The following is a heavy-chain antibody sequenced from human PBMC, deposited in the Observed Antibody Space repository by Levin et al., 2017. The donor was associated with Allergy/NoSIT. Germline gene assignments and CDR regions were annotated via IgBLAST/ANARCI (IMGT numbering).Heavy chain of an antibody. CDR1: GFTFSSYW. V-gene: IGHV3-7*01. Sequence: GESLKISCAASGFTFSSYWMGWFRQAPGKGLEWVANINQDGSGKYYVESVKGRFTISRDNAKSSLYLQMNSLRAEDTAVYYCARDPDSTVGAAFDYWGQGTLVTVSS. CDR3: ARDPDSTVGAAFDY. J-gene: IGHJ4*02. CDR2: INQDGSGK. D-gene: IGHD1-26*01.